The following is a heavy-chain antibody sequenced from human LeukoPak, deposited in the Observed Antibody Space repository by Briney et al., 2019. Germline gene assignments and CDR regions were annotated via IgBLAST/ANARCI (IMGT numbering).Heavy chain of an antibody. CDR3: ARDCSGGSCYGAFDI. Sequence: SETLSLTCAVYGGSFSGYYWSWIRQPPGKGLEWIGEINHSGSTNYNPSLKSRVTISVDTSKNQFSLKLSSVTATDTAVYYCARDCSGGSCYGAFDIWGQGTMVTVSS. CDR2: INHSGST. V-gene: IGHV4-34*01. D-gene: IGHD2-15*01. CDR1: GGSFSGYY. J-gene: IGHJ3*02.